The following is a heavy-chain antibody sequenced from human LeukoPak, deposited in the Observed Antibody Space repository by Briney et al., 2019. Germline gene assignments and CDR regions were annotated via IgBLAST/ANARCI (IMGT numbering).Heavy chain of an antibody. CDR2: ISAYNGNT. Sequence: ASVKVSCKASGYTFTSYGISWVRQAPGQGLEWMGWISAYNGNTNYAQKLQGRVTMTIDTSTSTAYMELRSLRSDDTAVYYCAREGSSGWSAALYYYYGMDVWGQGTTVTVSS. J-gene: IGHJ6*02. CDR1: GYTFTSYG. D-gene: IGHD6-19*01. V-gene: IGHV1-18*01. CDR3: AREGSSGWSAALYYYYGMDV.